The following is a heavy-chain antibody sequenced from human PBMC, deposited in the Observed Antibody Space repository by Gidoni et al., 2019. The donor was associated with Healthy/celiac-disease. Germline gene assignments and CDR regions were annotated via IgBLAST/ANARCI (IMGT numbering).Heavy chain of an antibody. Sequence: EVQLVESGGGLVQPGRSLRLSCAASGFTFDDYAMHWVRQAPGKGLEWVSGISGNSGSIGYADSVKGRFTISRDNAKNSLYLQMNSLRAEDTALYYCAKAQDGGYDGGAFDYWGQGTLVTVSS. CDR3: AKAQDGGYDGGAFDY. D-gene: IGHD5-12*01. CDR1: GFTFDDYA. V-gene: IGHV3-9*01. J-gene: IGHJ4*02. CDR2: ISGNSGSI.